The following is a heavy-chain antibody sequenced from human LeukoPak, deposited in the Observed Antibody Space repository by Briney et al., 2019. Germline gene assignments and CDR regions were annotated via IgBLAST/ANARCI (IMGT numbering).Heavy chain of an antibody. CDR1: EFTFSSYG. V-gene: IGHV3-30*03. J-gene: IGHJ4*02. CDR3: ARLGSSWSFDY. Sequence: GGSLRLSCAASEFTFSSYGMHWVRQAPGKGLEWVAVISYDGSNKYYADSVKGRFTISRDNSKNTLYLQMNSLRAEDTAVYYCARLGSSWSFDYWGQGTLVTVSS. CDR2: ISYDGSNK. D-gene: IGHD6-13*01.